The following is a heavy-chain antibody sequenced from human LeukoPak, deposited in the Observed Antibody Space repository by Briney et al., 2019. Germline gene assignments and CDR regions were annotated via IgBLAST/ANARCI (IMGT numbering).Heavy chain of an antibody. CDR2: IIPIFGTA. D-gene: IGHD5-12*01. J-gene: IGHJ4*02. CDR1: GGTFSSYA. V-gene: IGHV1-69*05. Sequence: SVKVSCKASGGTFSSYAVSWVRQAPGQGLEWMGGIIPIFGTANYAQKFQGRVTITTDESTSTAYMELSSLRSEDTAVYYCARGWWVYSGYETHYFDYWGQGTLVTVSS. CDR3: ARGWWVYSGYETHYFDY.